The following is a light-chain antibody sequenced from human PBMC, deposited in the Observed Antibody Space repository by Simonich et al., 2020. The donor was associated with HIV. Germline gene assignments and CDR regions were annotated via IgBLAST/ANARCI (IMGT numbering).Light chain of an antibody. J-gene: IGKJ1*01. Sequence: DIVMTQSPDSLAVSLGERATINCKSSQSVLYNSYNKNYLAWYQQKPRRPPRLLIYLASTRESGVPDRFSGSGSGTDFTLTSSSLQAEDVAVYYCQQYYTTPRTFGQGTKVEIK. CDR3: QQYYTTPRT. CDR1: QSVLYNSYNKNY. V-gene: IGKV4-1*01. CDR2: LAS.